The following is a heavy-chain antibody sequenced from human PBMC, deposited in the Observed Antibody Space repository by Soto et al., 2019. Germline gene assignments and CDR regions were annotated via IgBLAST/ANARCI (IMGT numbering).Heavy chain of an antibody. V-gene: IGHV3-21*06. CDR2: ISSSSRYI. CDR1: AFTFNTYS. Sequence: EVQLVESGGGLVKPGGSLRLSCTASAFTFNTYSMNWVRQAPGKGLEWVSSISSSSRYIYYIDSVKGRFTVSRDNAKNSLYLQMNSLRAEDTAVYYCARDLAAVTGTFDSWGQGTLVTVSS. D-gene: IGHD6-19*01. J-gene: IGHJ4*02. CDR3: ARDLAAVTGTFDS.